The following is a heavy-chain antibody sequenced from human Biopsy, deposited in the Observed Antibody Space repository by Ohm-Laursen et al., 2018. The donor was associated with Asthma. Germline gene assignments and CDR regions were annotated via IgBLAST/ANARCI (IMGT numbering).Heavy chain of an antibody. D-gene: IGHD3-10*02. CDR2: IYSGGGT. Sequence: SLRLSCSASGFTVSTNGMSWVRQPPGKGLEWVSVIYSGGGTYYADSVQGRATISRDNSKNTLSLQMNSLRAEDTAVYLCARFVQAEEGVFWGQGTRVAVSS. J-gene: IGHJ4*02. V-gene: IGHV3-53*01. CDR3: ARFVQAEEGVF. CDR1: GFTVSTNG.